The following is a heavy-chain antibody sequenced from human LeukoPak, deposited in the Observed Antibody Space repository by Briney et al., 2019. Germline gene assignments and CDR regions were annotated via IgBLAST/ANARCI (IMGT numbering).Heavy chain of an antibody. J-gene: IGHJ4*02. CDR2: INSDGSST. D-gene: IGHD6-19*01. CDR1: GFTFSSYW. CDR3: ARVGIAVAGFDY. Sequence: PGGSLRLSCAASGFTFSSYWVHWVRQAPGKGLVWVSRINSDGSSTSYADSVKGRFTISRDNAKNTLYLQMNSLRAEDTAVYYCARVGIAVAGFDYWGQGTLVTVSS. V-gene: IGHV3-74*01.